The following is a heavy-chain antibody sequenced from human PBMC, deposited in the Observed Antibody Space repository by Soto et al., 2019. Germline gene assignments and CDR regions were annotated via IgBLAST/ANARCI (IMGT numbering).Heavy chain of an antibody. CDR2: ICAYNGNT. CDR3: ARAVAAAGTYYYYGMDV. CDR1: GYTFTSYG. V-gene: IGHV1-18*04. Sequence: ASVKVSCKASGYTFTSYGISWVRQAPGQGLEWMGWICAYNGNTNYAQKLQGRVTMTTDTSTSTAYMELRSLRSDDTAVYYCARAVAAAGTYYYYGMDVWGQGTTVTVSS. J-gene: IGHJ6*02. D-gene: IGHD6-13*01.